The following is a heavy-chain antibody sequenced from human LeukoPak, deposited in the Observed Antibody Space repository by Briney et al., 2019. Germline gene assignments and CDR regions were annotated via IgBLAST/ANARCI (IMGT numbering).Heavy chain of an antibody. CDR3: ARERCSSSSCWSAHYHYYMDV. CDR1: GGSMSSYY. V-gene: IGHV4-4*07. Sequence: SETLSLTCTVSGGSMSSYYWSWIRQPAGKGLECIGRIYASGSTNYNPSLKSRVTMSVDTSKNQFSLKLSSVTAADTAVYYCARERCSSSSCWSAHYHYYMDVWGKGTTVTVSS. CDR2: IYASGST. J-gene: IGHJ6*03. D-gene: IGHD2-2*01.